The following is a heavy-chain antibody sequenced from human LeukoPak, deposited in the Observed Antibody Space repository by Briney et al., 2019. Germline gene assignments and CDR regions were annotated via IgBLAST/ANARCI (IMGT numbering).Heavy chain of an antibody. J-gene: IGHJ4*02. CDR3: ASDNGYRSSTSCYGLDY. Sequence: SETLSLTCTVSGGSISSYNWSWIRQPPGKGLEWIGYIYYSGSTNYNPSLESRVTISVDTSKNQFSLKLNSVTAADTAVYYCASDNGYRSSTSCYGLDYWGQGTLVTVSS. V-gene: IGHV4-59*01. D-gene: IGHD2-2*03. CDR1: GGSISSYN. CDR2: IYYSGST.